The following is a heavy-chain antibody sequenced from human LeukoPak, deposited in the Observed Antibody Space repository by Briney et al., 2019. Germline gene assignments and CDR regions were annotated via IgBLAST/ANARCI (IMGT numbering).Heavy chain of an antibody. D-gene: IGHD2-15*01. J-gene: IGHJ4*02. CDR1: GFTFSSYG. Sequence: GGSLRLSCAASGFTFSSYGMHWVRQAPGKGLEWVSAISGSGGSTYYADSVKGRFTISRDNSKNTLYLQMNSLRAEDTAVYYCAKAQRGGSGPPGYWGQGTLVTVSS. CDR3: AKAQRGGSGPPGY. V-gene: IGHV3-23*01. CDR2: ISGSGGST.